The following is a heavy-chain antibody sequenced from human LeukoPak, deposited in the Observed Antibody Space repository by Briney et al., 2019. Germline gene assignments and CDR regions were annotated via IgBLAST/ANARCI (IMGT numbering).Heavy chain of an antibody. J-gene: IGHJ3*02. CDR2: ISGSGGST. CDR1: GFTFSSYA. D-gene: IGHD4-17*01. CDR3: AKDPVYGDTPTQAAFDI. Sequence: KSGGSLRLSCAASGFTFSSYAMSWVRQAPGKGLEWVSAISGSGGSTYYADSVKGRFTISRDNSKNTLYLQMNSLRAEDTAVYYCAKDPVYGDTPTQAAFDIWGQGTMVTVSS. V-gene: IGHV3-23*01.